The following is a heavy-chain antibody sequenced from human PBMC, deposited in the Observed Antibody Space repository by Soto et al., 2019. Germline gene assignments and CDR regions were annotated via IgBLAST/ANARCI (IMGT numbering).Heavy chain of an antibody. D-gene: IGHD4-17*01. CDR1: GFTFSSYG. V-gene: IGHV3-33*01. CDR3: ARETPYGDYPADYYYYMDV. CDR2: IWYDGSNK. J-gene: IGHJ6*03. Sequence: GGSLRLSCAASGFTFSSYGMHWVRQAPGKGLEWVAVIWYDGSNKYYADSVKGRFTISRDNSKNTLYLQMNSLRAEDTAVYYCARETPYGDYPADYYYYMDVWGKGTTVTVSS.